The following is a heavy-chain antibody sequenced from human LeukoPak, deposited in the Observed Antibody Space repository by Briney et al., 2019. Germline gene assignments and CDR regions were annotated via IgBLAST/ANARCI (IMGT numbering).Heavy chain of an antibody. CDR2: ISGSADST. D-gene: IGHD3-9*01. Sequence: GGSLRLSCAASGFTFTSNAMSWVRQAPGKGLEWVSAISGSADSTYYADSVKGRFTISRDNSRNMVYLQMNSLRAEGTAVYYCAKASPYYDVLTGYYYYFDYWGQGTLVTVSS. V-gene: IGHV3-23*01. CDR3: AKASPYYDVLTGYYYYFDY. J-gene: IGHJ4*02. CDR1: GFTFTSNA.